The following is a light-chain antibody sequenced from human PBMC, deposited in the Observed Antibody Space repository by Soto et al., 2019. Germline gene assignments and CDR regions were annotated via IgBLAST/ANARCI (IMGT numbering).Light chain of an antibody. V-gene: IGKV1-39*01. J-gene: IGKJ5*01. Sequence: EIKMTQSPSSVSVSIGDSVPITCRSSQDIGTYLNWYQHKPGKAPKHLIYAASSLQTGVPSRFTGSGSGTEFTPTIDSLQPQDFATYYCQQSYTTPRITFGQGTKVDIK. CDR1: QDIGTY. CDR3: QQSYTTPRIT. CDR2: AAS.